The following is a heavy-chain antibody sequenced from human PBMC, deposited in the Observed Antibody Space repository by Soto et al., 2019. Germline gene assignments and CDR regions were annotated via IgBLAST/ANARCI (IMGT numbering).Heavy chain of an antibody. V-gene: IGHV3-30*18. CDR1: GFTFSSYG. Sequence: QVQLVESGGGVVQPGRSLRLSCAASGFTFSSYGMHWVRQAPGKGLEWVAVISYDGSNKYYADSVKGRFTISRDNSKNTLYLQMNSLRAEDTAVYYCAKSHGLGVDYWGQGTLVTVSS. J-gene: IGHJ4*02. D-gene: IGHD3-16*01. CDR2: ISYDGSNK. CDR3: AKSHGLGVDY.